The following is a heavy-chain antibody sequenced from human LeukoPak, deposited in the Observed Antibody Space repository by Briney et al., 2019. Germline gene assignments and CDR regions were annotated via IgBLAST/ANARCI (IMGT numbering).Heavy chain of an antibody. V-gene: IGHV4-4*07. Sequence: SKSLSLTCTVAGGSISSYYWSWIRQPAGKRLNWIVRIYTSGSTNYNPSLKSRVTMSVDTSKNQFSLKLSSVTAADTAVYYCTRDATYEIGRKYGMDVWGQGTTVTVSS. J-gene: IGHJ6*02. D-gene: IGHD3-9*01. CDR1: GGSISSYY. CDR2: IYTSGST. CDR3: TRDATYEIGRKYGMDV.